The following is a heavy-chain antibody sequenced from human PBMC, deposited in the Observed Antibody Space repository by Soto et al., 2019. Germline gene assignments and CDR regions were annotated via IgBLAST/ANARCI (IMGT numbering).Heavy chain of an antibody. V-gene: IGHV1-8*01. CDR3: ARVSMGSSSEDFQH. CDR1: GYSFTSYD. CDR2: MNPNSGNT. J-gene: IGHJ1*01. D-gene: IGHD6-6*01. Sequence: QVQLVQSGAEVKKPGASVKVSCKASGYSFTSYDIKWVRQATGQGLEWMGWMNPNSGNTGYAQKFQGRVTMTRNTSISTAYMELSSLRSEDTAVYYCARVSMGSSSEDFQHWGQGTLVTVSS.